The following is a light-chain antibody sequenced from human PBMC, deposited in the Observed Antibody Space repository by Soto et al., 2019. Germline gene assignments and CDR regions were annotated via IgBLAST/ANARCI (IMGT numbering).Light chain of an antibody. CDR3: QQFNSWPPWA. V-gene: IGKV3-15*01. CDR1: QSVSSD. J-gene: IGKJ1*01. CDR2: GAS. Sequence: EIVMTQSPATLSVSPGERATLFCRASQSVSSDLAWYQQKPGQPPRLLIYGASTRATGVPARFIGSGAGTDFTLTINSLQSEDFEVYYCQQFNSWPPWAFGQGTKVEI.